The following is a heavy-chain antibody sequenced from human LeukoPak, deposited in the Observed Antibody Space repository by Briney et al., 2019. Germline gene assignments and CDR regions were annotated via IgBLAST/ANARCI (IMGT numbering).Heavy chain of an antibody. V-gene: IGHV1-69*01. CDR2: IIPIFGTA. J-gene: IGHJ4*02. CDR1: GGTFSSYA. D-gene: IGHD3-9*01. Sequence: SVKVSCKASGGTFSSYAISWVRQAPGQGLEWMGGIIPIFGTANYAQKFQGRVTITADESTGTAYMELSSLRSEDTAVYYCARGPPDILTGYSSFDYWGQGTLVTVSS. CDR3: ARGPPDILTGYSSFDY.